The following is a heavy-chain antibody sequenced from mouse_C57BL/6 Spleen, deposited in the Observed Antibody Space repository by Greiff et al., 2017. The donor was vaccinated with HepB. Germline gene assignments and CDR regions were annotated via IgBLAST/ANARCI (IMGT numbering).Heavy chain of an antibody. CDR2: IDPSDSET. D-gene: IGHD1-1*01. V-gene: IGHV1-52*01. CDR1: GYTFTSYW. CDR3: ARMGTTVVGSMDY. Sequence: QVQLQQSGAELVRPGSSVKLSCKASGYTFTSYWMHWVKQRPIQGLEWIGNIDPSDSETHYNQKFKDKATLTVDKSSSTAYMQLSSLTSEDSAVYYCARMGTTVVGSMDYWGQGTSVTVSS. J-gene: IGHJ4*01.